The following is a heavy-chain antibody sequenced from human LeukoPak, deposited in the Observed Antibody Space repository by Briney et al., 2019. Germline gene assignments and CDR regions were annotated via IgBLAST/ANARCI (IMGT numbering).Heavy chain of an antibody. CDR3: ARGYSNFEY. Sequence: SETLSLTCTVSGGSMSSYYWGWIRQPPGKGLEWIGSIYYSGSTYYNPSLKSRVTISVDTSKNQFSLKLSSVTAADTAVYYCARGYSNFEYWGQGTLVTVSS. J-gene: IGHJ4*02. D-gene: IGHD5-18*01. CDR1: GGSMSSYY. CDR2: IYYSGST. V-gene: IGHV4-39*07.